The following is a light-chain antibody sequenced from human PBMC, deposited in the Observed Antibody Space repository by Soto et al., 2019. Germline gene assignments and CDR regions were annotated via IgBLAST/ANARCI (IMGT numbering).Light chain of an antibody. CDR3: QQYDNLPYT. Sequence: DIQMTQSPSSLSGSVGDRVTITCQASQGISNYLNWYQQKPGKAPKLLIYDASNLETGVPSRFSGSGSGTDFTFTISSLQPEDIATYYCQQYDNLPYTFSQGTKVDIK. V-gene: IGKV1-33*01. CDR2: DAS. CDR1: QGISNY. J-gene: IGKJ2*01.